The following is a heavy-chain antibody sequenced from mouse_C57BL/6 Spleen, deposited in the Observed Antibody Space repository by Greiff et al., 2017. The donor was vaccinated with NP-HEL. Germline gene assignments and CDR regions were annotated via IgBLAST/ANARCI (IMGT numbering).Heavy chain of an antibody. CDR2: INPNNGGT. V-gene: IGHV1-18*01. CDR1: GYTFTDYN. J-gene: IGHJ2*01. CDR3: ARSGSNYLYYFDY. Sequence: EVKLVESGPELVKPGASVKIPCKASGYTFTDYNMDWVKQSHGKSLEWIGDINPNNGGTIYNQKFKGKATLTVDKSSSTAYMELRSLTSEDTAVYYCARSGSNYLYYFDYWGQGTTLTVSS. D-gene: IGHD2-5*01.